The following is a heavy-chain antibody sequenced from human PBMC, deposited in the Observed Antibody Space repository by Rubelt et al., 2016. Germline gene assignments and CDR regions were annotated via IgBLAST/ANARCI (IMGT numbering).Heavy chain of an antibody. CDR2: INPSGGST. CDR3: ARERGEVTTVTTPFDH. J-gene: IGHJ4*02. V-gene: IGHV1-46*01. D-gene: IGHD4-17*01. Sequence: RAAGEGLEWIGIINPSGGSTSYAQKFEGRVTVTRDTSSSTVYMEVSSLRDEDTAVYYCARERGEVTTVTTPFDHWGQGTLVTVSS.